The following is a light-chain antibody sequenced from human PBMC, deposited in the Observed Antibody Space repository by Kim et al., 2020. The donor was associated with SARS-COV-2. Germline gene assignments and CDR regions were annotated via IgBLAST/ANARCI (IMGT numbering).Light chain of an antibody. Sequence: EIVLTQSPGTLSLSPGERATPSCRASQSVSSSYLAWYQQKPGQAPRLLIYGASSRATGIPDRISGSGSGTDFTLTISRLEPEDFAVYYCQQYGSSPLTFGGGTKVDIK. J-gene: IGKJ4*01. CDR2: GAS. V-gene: IGKV3-20*01. CDR1: QSVSSSY. CDR3: QQYGSSPLT.